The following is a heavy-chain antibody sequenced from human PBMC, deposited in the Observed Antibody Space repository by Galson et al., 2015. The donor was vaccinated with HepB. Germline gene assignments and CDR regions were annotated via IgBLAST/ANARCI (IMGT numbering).Heavy chain of an antibody. J-gene: IGHJ4*02. CDR2: IYPGDSDT. V-gene: IGHV5-51*01. Sequence: QSGAEVKKPGESLKISCKGSGYSFSNYWIGWVRQTPGRGLEWMGIIYPGDSDTKYSPSFQGQVTISADKSITTAYLQWSSLKASDTAMYYCTREAYCTSKSSYRKVDYWGQGTLVTVSS. D-gene: IGHD2-2*01. CDR1: GYSFSNYW. CDR3: TREAYCTSKSSYRKVDY.